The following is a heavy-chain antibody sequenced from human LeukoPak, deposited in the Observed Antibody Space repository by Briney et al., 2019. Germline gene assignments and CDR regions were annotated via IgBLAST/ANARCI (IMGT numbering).Heavy chain of an antibody. CDR2: ISSSSSYI. CDR1: GFTFSSYS. CDR3: ARDQGSGWLHRHFAFDI. J-gene: IGHJ3*02. D-gene: IGHD6-19*01. Sequence: GGSLRLSCAASGFTFSSYSMNWVRQAPGKGLEWVSSISSSSSYIYYADSVKGRFTISRDNAKSSLYLQMNSLRAEDTAVYYCARDQGSGWLHRHFAFDIWGQGTMVTVSS. V-gene: IGHV3-21*01.